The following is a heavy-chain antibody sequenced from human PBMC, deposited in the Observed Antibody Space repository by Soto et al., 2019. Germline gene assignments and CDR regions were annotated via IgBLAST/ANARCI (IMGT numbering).Heavy chain of an antibody. J-gene: IGHJ4*02. CDR2: ISYDGTNK. CDR1: GFTFRSYA. CDR3: ARGDRNRLSDF. Sequence: QVQLVESGGGVVQPGRSLRLSCAASGFTFRSYAMDWVRQAPGKGLEWVAVISYDGTNKNYADSVKGRFTISRDNSKNTMSLQINDLRPEDTAVYYCARGDRNRLSDFWGQGTLVTVSS. V-gene: IGHV3-30-3*01.